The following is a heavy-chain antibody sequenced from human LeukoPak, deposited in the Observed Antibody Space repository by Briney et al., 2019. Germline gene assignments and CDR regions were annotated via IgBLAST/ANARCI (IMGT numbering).Heavy chain of an antibody. V-gene: IGHV3-48*02. CDR3: ARRDFYDSSGYRYFDL. D-gene: IGHD3-22*01. Sequence: GGSLILSCAASGFTLRSYSMNWVRQAPGKGLEWVSYISTGSSIIYYADSVKGRFTISRDNAKNSLYLQMNSLRDEDTAVYYCARRDFYDSSGYRYFDLWGRGTLVTVSS. CDR2: ISTGSSII. J-gene: IGHJ2*01. CDR1: GFTLRSYS.